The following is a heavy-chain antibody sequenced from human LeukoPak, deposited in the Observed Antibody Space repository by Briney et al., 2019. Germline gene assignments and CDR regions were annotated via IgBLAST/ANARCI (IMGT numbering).Heavy chain of an antibody. V-gene: IGHV1-46*01. Sequence: ASVKVSCKASGYTFINYYIHWVRQAPGQGLEWMGIINPSGGTTSYAQKFQDRVTMTRDMSTGTVYMELSSLRSEDTAVYYCARDNAVGATIEGAYWYFDLWGRGTPVTVSS. D-gene: IGHD1-26*01. CDR3: ARDNAVGATIEGAYWYFDL. CDR1: GYTFINYY. CDR2: INPSGGTT. J-gene: IGHJ2*01.